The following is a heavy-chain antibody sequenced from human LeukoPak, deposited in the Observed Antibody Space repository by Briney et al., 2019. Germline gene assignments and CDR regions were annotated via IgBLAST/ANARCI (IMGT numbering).Heavy chain of an antibody. D-gene: IGHD6-13*01. CDR2: IGYDGTDK. J-gene: IGHJ4*02. Sequence: GGSLRLSCAASGFTFSYYGMHWVRQALGKGLEWVTFIGYDGTDKYYADSVKGRFTISRDNSKNTLSLHMNSLRAEDTAVYYCARDEEGYSSSWYVYWGQRTLVTVSS. V-gene: IGHV3-30*02. CDR3: ARDEEGYSSSWYVY. CDR1: GFTFSYYG.